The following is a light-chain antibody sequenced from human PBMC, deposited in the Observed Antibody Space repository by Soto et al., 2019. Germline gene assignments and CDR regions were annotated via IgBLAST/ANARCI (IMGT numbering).Light chain of an antibody. CDR2: DVS. V-gene: IGLV2-14*01. CDR1: SSGVGGYNY. CDR3: NSYTTSSTYV. J-gene: IGLJ1*01. Sequence: QSALTQPASVSGSPGQPITISCTGTSSGVGGYNYVSWYQQHPGKAPKVMIYDVSNRPSGVSNRFSGSKSGNTASLTISGLQPEDESDYYCNSYTTSSTYVFGTGTKVTVL.